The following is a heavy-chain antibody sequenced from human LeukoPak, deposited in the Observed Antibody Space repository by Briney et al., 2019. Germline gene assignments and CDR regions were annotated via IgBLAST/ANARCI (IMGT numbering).Heavy chain of an antibody. CDR1: GFTFSNAW. D-gene: IGHD3-9*01. V-gene: IGHV3-23*01. CDR2: ISGSGGST. CDR3: AKYYDILTGYFDAFDI. Sequence: PGGSLRLSCAASGFTFSNAWMSWVRQAPGKGLEWVSAISGSGGSTYYADSVKGRFTISRDNSKNTLYLQMNSLRAEDTAVYYCAKYYDILTGYFDAFDIWGQGTMVTVSS. J-gene: IGHJ3*02.